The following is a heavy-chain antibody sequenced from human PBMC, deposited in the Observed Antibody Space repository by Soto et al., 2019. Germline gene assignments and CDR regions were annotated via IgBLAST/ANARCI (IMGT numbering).Heavy chain of an antibody. J-gene: IGHJ4*02. CDR1: GGSISSGNW. D-gene: IGHD3-10*01. CDR2: IYHSGNT. CDR3: ARRWGEGRVDY. Sequence: PSETLSLTCAVSGGSISSGNWWSWVRQPPGKGLEWIGEIYHSGNTNYNPSLKSRVTMAVDKSRNQFSLKLSSVTAADTAVYYCARRWGEGRVDYWGQGTLVTVSS. V-gene: IGHV4-4*02.